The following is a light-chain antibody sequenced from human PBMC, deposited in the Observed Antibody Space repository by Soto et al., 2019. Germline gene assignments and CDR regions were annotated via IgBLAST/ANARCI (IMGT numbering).Light chain of an antibody. CDR2: EVS. Sequence: QSVLTQPASVSGSPGQPITIACTGTSSDVGGYIYVSWFQQHPGKAPKLIIYEVSNRPSGVSDRFSASKSGNTASLTISGLQAEDESTYYCSSYSSSSTLVFGTGTKLTVL. CDR1: SSDVGGYIY. V-gene: IGLV2-14*01. CDR3: SSYSSSSTLV. J-gene: IGLJ1*01.